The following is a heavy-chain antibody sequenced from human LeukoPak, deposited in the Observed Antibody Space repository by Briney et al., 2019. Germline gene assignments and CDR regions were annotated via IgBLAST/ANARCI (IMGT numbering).Heavy chain of an antibody. Sequence: ASVKVSCKASGYTFTSYGISWVRQAPGQGLEWMGWISAYNGNTNYAQKLQGRVTMTTDTSTSTAYMELRSLRSDDTAVYYCARVSSVAEVNLAHYGAYNYYESSGYYTHWGQGTLVTVSS. J-gene: IGHJ4*02. CDR2: ISAYNGNT. CDR1: GYTFTSYG. CDR3: ARVSSVAEVNLAHYGAYNYYESSGYYTH. D-gene: IGHD3-22*01. V-gene: IGHV1-18*01.